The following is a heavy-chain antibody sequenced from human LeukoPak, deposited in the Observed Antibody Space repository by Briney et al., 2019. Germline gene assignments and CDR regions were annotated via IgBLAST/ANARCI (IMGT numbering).Heavy chain of an antibody. D-gene: IGHD1-26*01. V-gene: IGHV3-21*04. Sequence: GGSLRLSCAASAFSLNAYNMNWVRQAPGKGLEWVSSISYTGTYIYYADSVKGRFTISRDNAQNSLYLQMNSLRAEDTAIYYCVRDRGTYRPIDYWGQGTLVTISS. J-gene: IGHJ4*02. CDR1: AFSLNAYN. CDR2: ISYTGTYI. CDR3: VRDRGTYRPIDY.